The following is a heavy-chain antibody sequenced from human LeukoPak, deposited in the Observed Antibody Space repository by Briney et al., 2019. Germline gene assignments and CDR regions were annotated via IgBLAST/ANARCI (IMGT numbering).Heavy chain of an antibody. J-gene: IGHJ4*02. CDR2: IDPSGGST. CDR3: ARVPITMIVALDY. V-gene: IGHV1-46*03. D-gene: IGHD3-22*01. Sequence: ASVKVSCKASGYTFIGYYMHWVRQAPGQGLEWMGWIDPSGGSTSYAQKFQGRVTMTRDTSTSTVYMELSSLRSEDTAVYYCARVPITMIVALDYWGQGTLVTVSS. CDR1: GYTFIGYY.